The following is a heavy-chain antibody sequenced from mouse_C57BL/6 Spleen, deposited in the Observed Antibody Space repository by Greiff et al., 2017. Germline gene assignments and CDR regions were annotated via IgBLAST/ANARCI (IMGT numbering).Heavy chain of an antibody. J-gene: IGHJ1*03. Sequence: QVQLQQSGPGLVQPSQSLSITCTVSGFSLTSYGVHWVRQSPGKGLEWLGVIWSGGSTDYNAAFISRLSISKDNSKSQVFFKMNSLQADDTAIYYCARNSPFITTVVATRYFDVWGTGTTVTVSS. CDR1: GFSLTSYG. V-gene: IGHV2-2*01. D-gene: IGHD1-1*01. CDR2: IWSGGST. CDR3: ARNSPFITTVVATRYFDV.